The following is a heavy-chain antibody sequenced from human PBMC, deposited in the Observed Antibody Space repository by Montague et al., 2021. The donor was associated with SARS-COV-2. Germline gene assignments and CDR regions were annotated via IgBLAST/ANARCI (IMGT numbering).Heavy chain of an antibody. V-gene: IGHV6-1*01. D-gene: IGHD4-11*01. J-gene: IGHJ4*02. Sequence: CAISEDSVSSNIATWNWIRQSPSRGLEWLGRTYYRSKWYNDYAESVKSRITIDPDTSKHQFSLHLNSVTPEDTAVYYCARMPVGSKYYFDFWGQGTLVTVSS. CDR3: ARMPVGSKYYFDF. CDR2: TYYRSKWYN. CDR1: EDSVSSNIAT.